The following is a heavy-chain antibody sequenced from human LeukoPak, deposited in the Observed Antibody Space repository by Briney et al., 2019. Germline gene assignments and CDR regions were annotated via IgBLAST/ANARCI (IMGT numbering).Heavy chain of an antibody. CDR3: AKDGWFGELLGVHYFDY. V-gene: IGHV3-48*04. D-gene: IGHD3-10*01. Sequence: GGSLRLSCAASGFTFSSYSMNWVRQAPGKGLEWVSYISSSGSTIYYADSVKGRFTISRDNAKNSLYLQMNSLRAEDTAVYYCAKDGWFGELLGVHYFDYWGQGTLVTVSS. J-gene: IGHJ4*02. CDR2: ISSSGSTI. CDR1: GFTFSSYS.